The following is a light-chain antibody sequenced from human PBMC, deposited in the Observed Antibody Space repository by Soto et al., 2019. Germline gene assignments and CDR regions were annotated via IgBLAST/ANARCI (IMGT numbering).Light chain of an antibody. Sequence: EIVLTQSPATLSLSPGERATVSCRASQSVSSHLAWYQQKRGQAPRLLIYDASSRASGIPARFSGSGSGTDFTLTISYLEPEDFAVYYCQQGGNWPLTFGQGTRLEIK. CDR2: DAS. CDR3: QQGGNWPLT. V-gene: IGKV3-11*01. J-gene: IGKJ5*01. CDR1: QSVSSH.